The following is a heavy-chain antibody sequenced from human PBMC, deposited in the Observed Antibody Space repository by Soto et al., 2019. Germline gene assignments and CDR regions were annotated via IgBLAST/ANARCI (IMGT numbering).Heavy chain of an antibody. D-gene: IGHD2-15*01. V-gene: IGHV3-30-3*01. J-gene: IGHJ4*02. CDR1: GFTFRTYA. CDR3: ERDIVVAAGGLYDS. CDR2: ISKDGSEK. Sequence: GGSLRLSCAASGFTFRTYAMHWVRQVPGTGLEWVAFISKDGSEKYYADSLKGRFTISRDNSMNTVYLQMNSLRTGDTALYYCERDIVVAAGGLYDSWGQGTLVTVSS.